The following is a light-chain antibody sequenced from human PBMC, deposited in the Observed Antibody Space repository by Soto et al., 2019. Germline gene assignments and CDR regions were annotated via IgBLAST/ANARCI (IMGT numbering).Light chain of an antibody. Sequence: EIVLTQSPATLSLSPGERATLSCSASQSVSGYLAWYQQKPGQAPRLFIYDASNRATGIPARFSGNGSGTDFTLTISSLEPEDFAVYYCQQCSYRYTFGQGTKLDIK. CDR3: QQCSYRYT. CDR1: QSVSGY. V-gene: IGKV3-11*01. CDR2: DAS. J-gene: IGKJ2*01.